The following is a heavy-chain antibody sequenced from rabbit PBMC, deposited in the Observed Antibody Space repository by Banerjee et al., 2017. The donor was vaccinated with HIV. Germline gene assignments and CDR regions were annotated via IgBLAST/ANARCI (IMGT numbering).Heavy chain of an antibody. D-gene: IGHD6-1*01. J-gene: IGHJ3*01. CDR2: IYGGSSGST. CDR1: GFDFSTYYM. V-gene: IGHV1S45*01. CDR3: ARGYGGYSYAYALTRLDL. Sequence: QEQLVQSWGGLVQPGGSLKVSCKASGFDFSTYYMSWVRQAPGKGLEWIACIYGGSSGSTYYASWAKGRFTISKTSSTTVTLQMTSLTAADTATYFCARGYGGYSYAYALTRLDLWGPGTLVTVS.